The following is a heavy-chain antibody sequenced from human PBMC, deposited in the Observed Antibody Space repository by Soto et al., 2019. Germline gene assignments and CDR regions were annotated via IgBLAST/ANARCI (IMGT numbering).Heavy chain of an antibody. J-gene: IGHJ6*03. CDR2: MNPNSDNT. D-gene: IGHD6-6*01. CDR3: ARAGWRGSSSGSYYYYYMDV. CDR1: EYTFTSYD. Sequence: GASVTVSCTASEYTFTSYDINWVRQAPGQGLEWMGWMNPNSDNTGYAQKFQGRVTMTRNTSISTAYMELSSLRSEDTAVYYCARAGWRGSSSGSYYYYYMDVWGKGTSVTVSS. V-gene: IGHV1-8*02.